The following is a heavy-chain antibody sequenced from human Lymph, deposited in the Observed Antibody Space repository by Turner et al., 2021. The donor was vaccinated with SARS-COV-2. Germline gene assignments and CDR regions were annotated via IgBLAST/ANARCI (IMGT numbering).Heavy chain of an antibody. CDR2: ISYDGSDK. V-gene: IGHV3-30-3*01. CDR3: ARGDYYGSGSYPGKTFDY. J-gene: IGHJ4*02. D-gene: IGHD3-10*01. CDR1: GFSFSSYA. Sequence: QVQLVESGGGVGQPGRSVTLSCADSGFSFSSYAIYWVRQAPGKGLEWVAGISYDGSDKYYADSVKGRFTILRDNSKNTLHLQMNSLRAEDTAVYYCARGDYYGSGSYPGKTFDYWGQGTLVTVSS.